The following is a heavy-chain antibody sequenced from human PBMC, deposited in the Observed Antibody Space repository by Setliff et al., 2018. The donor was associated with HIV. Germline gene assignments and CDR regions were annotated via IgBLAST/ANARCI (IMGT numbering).Heavy chain of an antibody. CDR3: ARDDHYYDSGSYYSDWYFDL. J-gene: IGHJ2*01. V-gene: IGHV1-69*13. CDR2: IIPIFGST. Sequence: SVKVSCKASGGTFSNYAFSWVRQAPGQGLEWMGGIIPIFGSTKYAQKFQGRVTINADESTTTADMELSSLRSEDTAVYYCARDDHYYDSGSYYSDWYFDLWGRGTLVT. D-gene: IGHD3-10*01. CDR1: GGTFSNYA.